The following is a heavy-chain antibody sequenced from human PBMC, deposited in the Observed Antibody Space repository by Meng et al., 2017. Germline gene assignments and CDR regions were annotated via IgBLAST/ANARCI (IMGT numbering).Heavy chain of an antibody. V-gene: IGHV1-18*01. CDR2: INTYNGKT. CDR1: GYTLSSDG. J-gene: IGHJ4*02. CDR3: ATRGNPYLNC. Sequence: QGQCGESGAEVKKPGASVKVSCEASGYTLSSDGFSWVRQAPGQGLEWLGWINTYNGKTDYAQKFQGRITMTTDTFTSTAYMELRNLRSDDTAVYYCATRGNPYLNCWGQGTLVTVSS.